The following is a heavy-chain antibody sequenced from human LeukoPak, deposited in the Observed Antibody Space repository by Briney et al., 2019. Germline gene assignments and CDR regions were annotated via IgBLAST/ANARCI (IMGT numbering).Heavy chain of an antibody. Sequence: GGSLQISCQGSGYSFTTYWIAWVRQLPGKGLEWMGIIYPRDSDIRYSPPFQGQVTISADKSISTAYLQWSSLKASDTAMYYCARHRTVPAAQYYYYYMDVWGKGTTVTVSS. V-gene: IGHV5-51*01. CDR2: IYPRDSDI. J-gene: IGHJ6*03. D-gene: IGHD2-2*01. CDR3: ARHRTVPAAQYYYYYMDV. CDR1: GYSFTTYW.